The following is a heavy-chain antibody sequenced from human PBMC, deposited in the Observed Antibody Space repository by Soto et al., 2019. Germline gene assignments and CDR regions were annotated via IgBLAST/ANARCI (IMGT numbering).Heavy chain of an antibody. D-gene: IGHD1-1*01. V-gene: IGHV3-30*18. J-gene: IGHJ4*02. CDR1: GFTFSSYG. Sequence: GGSLRLSCAASGFTFSSYGMHWVRQAPGKGLEWVAVISYDGSNKYYADSVKGRFTISRDNSKNTLYLQMNSLRAEDTAVYYCAKARLGVTTGTTDYFDYWGQGTLVTVSS. CDR3: AKARLGVTTGTTDYFDY. CDR2: ISYDGSNK.